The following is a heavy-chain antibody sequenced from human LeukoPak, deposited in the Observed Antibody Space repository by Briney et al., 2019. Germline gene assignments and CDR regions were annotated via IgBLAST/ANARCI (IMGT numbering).Heavy chain of an antibody. CDR1: GYTFTSYG. CDR2: ISGYNGNT. CDR3: ARCVVVPAAMAQNNDY. J-gene: IGHJ4*02. D-gene: IGHD2-2*01. V-gene: IGHV1-18*01. Sequence: ASVKVSCKASGYTFTSYGISWVRQAPGQGLEWMGWISGYNGNTNYAQKLQGRVTMTTDTSTSTAYMELRSLRSDDTAVYYCARCVVVPAAMAQNNDYWGQGTLVTVSS.